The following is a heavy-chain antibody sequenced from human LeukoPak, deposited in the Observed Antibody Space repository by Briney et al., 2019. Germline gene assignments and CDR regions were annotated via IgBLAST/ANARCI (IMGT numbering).Heavy chain of an antibody. CDR2: TYYRAKWYN. CDR1: GDSVSSNSAA. CDR3: ARDIRDGRINWFDP. J-gene: IGHJ5*02. V-gene: IGHV6-1*01. Sequence: SQTLSLTCAISGDSVSSNSAAWNWIRQSPSGCLEWLGRTYYRAKWYNDYAGSVKSRITINPDTSKNQFSLQLNSVTPEDTAVYYCARDIRDGRINWFDPWGQGTLVTVSS. D-gene: IGHD3-10*01.